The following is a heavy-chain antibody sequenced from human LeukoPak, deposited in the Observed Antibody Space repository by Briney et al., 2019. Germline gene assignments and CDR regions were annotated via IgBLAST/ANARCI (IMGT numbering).Heavy chain of an antibody. CDR2: VSLDGIT. Sequence: SGTLSLTCVFSGDSISDDSVNKNNWLNWVRQAPGKGLEWIGDVSLDGITNYNPSLLGRVTISLDKSAKQVSLRLTSVTAADTAIYYCARDSSSPRSYFALDVWGQGTTVTVSS. D-gene: IGHD3-16*02. CDR3: ARDSSSPRSYFALDV. CDR1: GDSISDDSVNKNNW. V-gene: IGHV4-4*02. J-gene: IGHJ6*01.